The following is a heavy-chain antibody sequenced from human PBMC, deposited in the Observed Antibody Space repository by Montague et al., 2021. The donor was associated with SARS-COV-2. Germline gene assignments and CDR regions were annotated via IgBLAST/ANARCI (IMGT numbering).Heavy chain of an antibody. CDR2: IYYSGST. CDR1: GGSISSSSYY. V-gene: IGHV4-39*07. Sequence: ETLSLTCTVSGGSISSSSYYWGWIRQPPGEGLEWIGSIYYSGSTYYNPSLKSRVTISVDTSKNQFSLKLRSVTAADTAVFYCARNHSSWGQGTLVTVSS. J-gene: IGHJ5*02. CDR3: ARNHSS. D-gene: IGHD1-14*01.